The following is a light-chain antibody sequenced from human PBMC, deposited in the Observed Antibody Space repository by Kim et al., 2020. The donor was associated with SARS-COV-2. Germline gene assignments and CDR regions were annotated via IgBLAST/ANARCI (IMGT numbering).Light chain of an antibody. CDR3: QAWDSSTVV. CDR2: QDT. CDR1: ELGDKY. Sequence: VSPGQTVSITCSGDELGDKYPCWYQQKPGQSPVLVIYQDTKRPSGIPERFSGSSSGNTATLTISGTQAMDEADYYCQAWDSSTVVFGGGTQLTVL. J-gene: IGLJ2*01. V-gene: IGLV3-1*01.